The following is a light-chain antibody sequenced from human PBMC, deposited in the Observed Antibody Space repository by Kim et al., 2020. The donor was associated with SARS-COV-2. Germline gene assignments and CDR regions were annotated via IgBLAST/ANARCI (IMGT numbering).Light chain of an antibody. V-gene: IGLV3-19*01. CDR1: SLRSYY. J-gene: IGLJ2*01. CDR3: QSRDSGGSVI. CDR2: GRN. Sequence: SSELTQDPAVSVALGQTVRITCQGDSLRSYYATWYQQKPRQAPVLVIYGRNNRPSGIPDRFSGSASGNTASLTISGAQAEDEADFYCQSRDSGGSVIFGGGTQRPS.